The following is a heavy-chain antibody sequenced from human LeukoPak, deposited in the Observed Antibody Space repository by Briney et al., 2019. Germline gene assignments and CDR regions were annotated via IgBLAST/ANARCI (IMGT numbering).Heavy chain of an antibody. J-gene: IGHJ3*02. CDR1: GYTFTSYG. Sequence: ASVKVSCKASGYTFTSYGISWVGQAPGQGLEWMGWISAYNGNTNYAQKLQGRVTMTTDTSTSTAYMELRSLRSDDTAVYYCARDQGYNWNYAAFDIWGQGTMVTVSS. CDR3: ARDQGYNWNYAAFDI. V-gene: IGHV1-18*01. CDR2: ISAYNGNT. D-gene: IGHD1-7*01.